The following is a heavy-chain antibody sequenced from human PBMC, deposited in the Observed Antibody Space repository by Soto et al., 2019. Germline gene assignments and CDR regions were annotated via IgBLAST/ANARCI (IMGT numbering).Heavy chain of an antibody. CDR3: ARVIDAPTSLPTGLDH. Sequence: QVQLQESGPGLVKPSGTLSLTCAVSGGSISSNNWWSWVRQAPGEGLEWMGEIFHSGSTNYNPSLKSRVTISVDKSENQVALKVSSVTAADTAVYYCARVIDAPTSLPTGLDHWGQGTLVTVSS. D-gene: IGHD3-9*01. J-gene: IGHJ4*02. CDR1: GGSISSNNW. CDR2: IFHSGST. V-gene: IGHV4-4*02.